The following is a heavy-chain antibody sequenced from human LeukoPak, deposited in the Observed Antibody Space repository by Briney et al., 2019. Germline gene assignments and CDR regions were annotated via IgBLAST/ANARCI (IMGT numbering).Heavy chain of an antibody. Sequence: SGTLSLTCAVSGGSISSSNWWSWVRQSPGKGLEWIGEIYHSGSTNYNPSLKSRVTISVDTSKNQFSLKLSSVTAADTAVYYCARETQKPAVPVPDERFRTVTTGGFDPWGQGTLVTVSS. CDR3: ARETQKPAVPVPDERFRTVTTGGFDP. CDR2: IYHSGST. J-gene: IGHJ5*02. V-gene: IGHV4-4*02. CDR1: GGSISSSNW. D-gene: IGHD4-11*01.